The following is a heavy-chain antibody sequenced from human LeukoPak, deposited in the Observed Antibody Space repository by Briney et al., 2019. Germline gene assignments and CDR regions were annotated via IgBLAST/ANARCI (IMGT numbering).Heavy chain of an antibody. CDR2: IYYTGGT. J-gene: IGHJ5*02. D-gene: IGHD3-9*01. CDR1: GGSISYYY. V-gene: IGHV4-59*01. CDR3: ARGGTYNDILSFDP. Sequence: SETLSLTCTVSGGSISYYYWTWIRQSPGKGLEWIGQIYYTGGTYYNPSLKRRVTISVDTSRNQFSLNLTSVTAADTAVYYCARGGTYNDILSFDPWGQGTLVTVSS.